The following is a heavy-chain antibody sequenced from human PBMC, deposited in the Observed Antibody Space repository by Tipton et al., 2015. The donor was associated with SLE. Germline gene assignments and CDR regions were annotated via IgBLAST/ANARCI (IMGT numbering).Heavy chain of an antibody. V-gene: IGHV4-59*01. J-gene: IGHJ4*02. CDR2: MYDSNIYYGGST. D-gene: IGHD3-3*01. CDR3: ARDFWSGYGSFDY. Sequence: TLSLTCSVYGGSFSDYYWTWIRQPPGKGLEWIAYMYDSNIYYGGSTNYNPSLRGRVTISADTSKNQFSLNLISVTTAGTAVYYCARDFWSGYGSFDYWGQGALVTVSS. CDR1: GGSFSDYY.